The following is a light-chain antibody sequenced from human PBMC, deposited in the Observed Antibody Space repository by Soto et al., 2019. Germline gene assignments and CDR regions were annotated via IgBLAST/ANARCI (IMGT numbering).Light chain of an antibody. Sequence: EFVMTQSTATLSVSPGERAALSCRASQSVRTYVAWYQQKAGQAPRLLIYDASNRATGIPARFSGSGSGTDFTLTISSLEPEDFAVYFCQQRINWRSTFGGGTKVDIK. J-gene: IGKJ4*01. CDR1: QSVRTY. CDR3: QQRINWRST. V-gene: IGKV3-11*01. CDR2: DAS.